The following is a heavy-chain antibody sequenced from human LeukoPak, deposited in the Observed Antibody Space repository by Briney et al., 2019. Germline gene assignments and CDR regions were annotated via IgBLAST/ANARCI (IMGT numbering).Heavy chain of an antibody. CDR3: ARDYSSGYYFPTDY. J-gene: IGHJ4*02. D-gene: IGHD6-19*01. Sequence: ASVKVSCKASGYTFTSYAMHWVRQAPGQRLEWMGWINAGNGNTKYSQKFQGRVTITRDTSASTAYMELSSLRSDDTAVYYCARDYSSGYYFPTDYRGQGTLVTVSS. V-gene: IGHV1-3*01. CDR2: INAGNGNT. CDR1: GYTFTSYA.